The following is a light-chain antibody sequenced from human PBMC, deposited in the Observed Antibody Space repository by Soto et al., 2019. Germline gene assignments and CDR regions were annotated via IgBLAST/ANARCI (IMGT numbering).Light chain of an antibody. Sequence: EIVLTQSPGTLSLSPGERATLSCRASQSVSNNYLAWYQQNPGQAPRLLIYGASSRATGIPDRFSGSGSGTDFTLTISRLEPEDFAVYYCQQYNNWPRTFGQGTKVEIK. CDR2: GAS. V-gene: IGKV3-20*01. J-gene: IGKJ1*01. CDR3: QQYNNWPRT. CDR1: QSVSNNY.